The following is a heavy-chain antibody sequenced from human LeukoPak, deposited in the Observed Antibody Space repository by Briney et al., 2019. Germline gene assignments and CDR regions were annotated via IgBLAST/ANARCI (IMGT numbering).Heavy chain of an antibody. V-gene: IGHV3-11*01. CDR1: GFTCSDYY. CDR2: ISRSGSTI. J-gene: IGHJ5*02. D-gene: IGHD2-2*01. Sequence: PGGSLRLSCAASGFTCSDYYMSWIRQAPGKGLEWVSYISRSGSTIYYADSVKGRFTISRDNAKNSLYLQMNSLRAEDTAVYYCARGRRRGVVPAATWFDPWGQGTLVTVSS. CDR3: ARGRRRGVVPAATWFDP.